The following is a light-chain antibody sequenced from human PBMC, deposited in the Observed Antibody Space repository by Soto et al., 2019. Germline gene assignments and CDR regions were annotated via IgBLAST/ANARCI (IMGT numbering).Light chain of an antibody. Sequence: VLTHPPSASWSPGQSVTISCTGTSSDVGGYDYVSWYQQHPGEAPKLLISEVTKRPSGVPDRFSGSKSGNTASLTVSGLQADDEADYYCSSYAGDNNYVVFGGGTQLTVL. CDR3: SSYAGDNNYVV. V-gene: IGLV2-8*01. CDR2: EVT. CDR1: SSDVGGYDY. J-gene: IGLJ2*01.